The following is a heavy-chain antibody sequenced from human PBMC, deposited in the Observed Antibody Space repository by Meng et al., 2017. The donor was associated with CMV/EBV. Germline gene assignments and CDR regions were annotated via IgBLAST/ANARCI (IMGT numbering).Heavy chain of an antibody. Sequence: ASVKVSCKASGYTFTSYDINWVRQATGQGLEWMGWMNPNSGNTGYAQKFQGGVTITRNTSISTAYMELSSLRSEDTAVYYCARDGGGYCSSTSCQDPYYYYGMDVWGQGTTVTVSS. J-gene: IGHJ6*02. CDR1: GYTFTSYD. CDR3: ARDGGGYCSSTSCQDPYYYYGMDV. D-gene: IGHD2-2*01. CDR2: MNPNSGNT. V-gene: IGHV1-8*03.